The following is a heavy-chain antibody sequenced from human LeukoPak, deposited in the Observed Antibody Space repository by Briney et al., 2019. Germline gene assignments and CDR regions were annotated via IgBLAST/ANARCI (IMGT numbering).Heavy chain of an antibody. V-gene: IGHV3-23*01. CDR3: AKGALRGIAVAGTGFGY. Sequence: GGSLRLSCAASGFTFSSYAMSWVRQAPGKGLEWVSAISGSGGSTYYADSVKGRFTISRDNSKNTLYLQMNSLRAEDTAVYYCAKGALRGIAVAGTGFGYWAREPWSPSPQ. J-gene: IGHJ4*02. CDR2: ISGSGGST. CDR1: GFTFSSYA. D-gene: IGHD6-19*01.